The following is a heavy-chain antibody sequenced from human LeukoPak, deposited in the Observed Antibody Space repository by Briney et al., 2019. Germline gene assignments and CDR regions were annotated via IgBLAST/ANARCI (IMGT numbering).Heavy chain of an antibody. J-gene: IGHJ4*02. Sequence: GESLKISCKGSGYSFSNYWIGWVRQMPGKGLEWVGIVYPGDSDTRYSPSFQGQVTISADKSITTAYLQWRSLKASDTAMYYCARRSYYDSGGGIGPSDFWGQGTLVTVSS. D-gene: IGHD3-22*01. CDR2: VYPGDSDT. CDR1: GYSFSNYW. V-gene: IGHV5-51*01. CDR3: ARRSYYDSGGGIGPSDF.